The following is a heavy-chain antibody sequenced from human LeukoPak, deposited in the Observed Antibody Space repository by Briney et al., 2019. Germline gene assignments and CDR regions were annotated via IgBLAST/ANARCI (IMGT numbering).Heavy chain of an antibody. V-gene: IGHV3-23*01. CDR2: ISDSGDRT. Sequence: GGSLRLSCAASGFTFSSYAMSWVRQAPGKGLEWVSGISDSGDRTYDADAVKGRFTISRDNSKNTLYLQMNTLRAEDTAVYYCAKGSIWTGGYYYWYFDFRGRGTLVTVSS. CDR1: GFTFSSYA. J-gene: IGHJ2*01. D-gene: IGHD3/OR15-3a*01. CDR3: AKGSIWTGGYYYWYFDF.